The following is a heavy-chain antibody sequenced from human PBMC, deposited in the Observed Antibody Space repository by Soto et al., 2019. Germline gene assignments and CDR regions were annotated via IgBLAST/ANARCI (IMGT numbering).Heavy chain of an antibody. CDR2: INTDGSII. CDR3: ARDTDGLHY. Sequence: EVRLVESGGGLVQPGGSLRLSCAASGLIFSNYKRHWVRQAPGKGLVWVSRINTDGSIIDYADSVKGRFTVSRDNAKNTLYLQMNSLRADDTAVYYCARDTDGLHYWGQGTLVTVSS. J-gene: IGHJ4*02. V-gene: IGHV3-74*01. CDR1: GLIFSNYK.